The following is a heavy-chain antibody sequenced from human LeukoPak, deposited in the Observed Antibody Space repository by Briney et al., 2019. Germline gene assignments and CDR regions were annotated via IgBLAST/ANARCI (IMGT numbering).Heavy chain of an antibody. Sequence: SETLSLTCTVSGGSISSGGCYWSWIRQPPGKGLEWIGYIYHSGSTYYNPSLKSRVTISVDRSKNQFSLKLSSVTAADTAVYYCARAPVVGYVAARLLDIWGQGTMVTVSS. J-gene: IGHJ3*02. CDR3: ARAPVVGYVAARLLDI. CDR2: IYHSGST. CDR1: GGSISSGGCY. D-gene: IGHD6-6*01. V-gene: IGHV4-30-2*01.